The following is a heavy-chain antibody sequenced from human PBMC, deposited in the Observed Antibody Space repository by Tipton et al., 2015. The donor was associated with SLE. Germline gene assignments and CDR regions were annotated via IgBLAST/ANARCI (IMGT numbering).Heavy chain of an antibody. CDR1: GFTFSSYA. J-gene: IGHJ4*02. V-gene: IGHV3-23*01. Sequence: SLRLSCAASGFTFSSYAMSWVRQAPGKGLEWVSVISGSGGSTYYADSVKGRFTISRDNSKNTLYLQMNSLRAEDTAVYFCAKNRIGTGYYFDYWGQGTLVTVSS. D-gene: IGHD6-19*01. CDR3: AKNRIGTGYYFDY. CDR2: ISGSGGST.